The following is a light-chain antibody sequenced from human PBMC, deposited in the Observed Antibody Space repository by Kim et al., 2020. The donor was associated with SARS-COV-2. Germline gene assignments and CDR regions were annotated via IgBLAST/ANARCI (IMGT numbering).Light chain of an antibody. V-gene: IGKV1-39*01. CDR1: KSSISY. Sequence: AALVDRVTTTSWASKSSISYWYGYQQKPGRAPNHLMYSASSLQGGVPARFSGSGSGTNFTPPTSSLQPADYAAYYCQQHYSTPPTFGQGTKVDIK. CDR3: QQHYSTPPT. J-gene: IGKJ1*01. CDR2: SAS.